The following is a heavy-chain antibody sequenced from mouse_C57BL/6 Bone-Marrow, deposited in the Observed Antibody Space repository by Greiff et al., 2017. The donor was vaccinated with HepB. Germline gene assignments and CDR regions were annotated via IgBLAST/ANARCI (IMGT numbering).Heavy chain of an antibody. V-gene: IGHV3-6*01. CDR1: GYSITSGYY. CDR3: ARGLWLDY. CDR2: ISYDGSN. D-gene: IGHD1-1*02. Sequence: EVQRVESGPGLVKPSQSLSLTCSVTGYSITSGYYWNWIRQFPGNKLEWMGYISYDGSNNYNPSLKNRISITRDTSKNQFFLKLNSVTTEDTATYYCARGLWLDYWGQGTTLTVSS. J-gene: IGHJ2*01.